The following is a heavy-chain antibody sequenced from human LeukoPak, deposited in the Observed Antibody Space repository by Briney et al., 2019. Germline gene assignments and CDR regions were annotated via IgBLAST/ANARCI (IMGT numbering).Heavy chain of an antibody. D-gene: IGHD4-17*01. CDR1: GFTFSSYS. CDR3: ARDSTLTVTETNFDY. V-gene: IGHV3-21*01. Sequence: GGSLSLSCAASGFTFSSYSMNWVRQAPGKGLEWVSSISSSSSYIYYADSVKGRFTISRDNAKNSLYLQMNSLRAEDTAVYYCARDSTLTVTETNFDYWGQGTLVTVSS. J-gene: IGHJ4*02. CDR2: ISSSSSYI.